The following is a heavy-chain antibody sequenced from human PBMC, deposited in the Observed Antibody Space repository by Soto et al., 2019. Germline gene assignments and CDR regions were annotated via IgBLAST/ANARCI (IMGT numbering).Heavy chain of an antibody. CDR1: GGSISSSSYY. Sequence: QLQLQESGPGLVKPSETLSLTCTVSGGSISSSSYYWGWIRQPPGKGVEWIGSIYYSGSTYYNPSLKSRVTISVDTSKNQFSLKLSSVTAADTAVYYCARHGWYYYDSSGSPVDYWGQGTLVTVSS. J-gene: IGHJ4*02. V-gene: IGHV4-39*01. CDR2: IYYSGST. CDR3: ARHGWYYYDSSGSPVDY. D-gene: IGHD3-22*01.